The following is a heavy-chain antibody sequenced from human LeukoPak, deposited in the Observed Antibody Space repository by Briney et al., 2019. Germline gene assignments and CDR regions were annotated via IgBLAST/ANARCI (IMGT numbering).Heavy chain of an antibody. Sequence: PGGSLRLSCAASGFTFSSYAMHWVRQAPGKGLEWVAVISYDGSNKYYADSVKGRFTISRDNSKNTLYLQMNSLRAEDTAVYYCAKDVDDYWGQGTLVTVSS. V-gene: IGHV3-30-3*01. CDR2: ISYDGSNK. J-gene: IGHJ4*02. D-gene: IGHD2-21*01. CDR1: GFTFSSYA. CDR3: AKDVDDY.